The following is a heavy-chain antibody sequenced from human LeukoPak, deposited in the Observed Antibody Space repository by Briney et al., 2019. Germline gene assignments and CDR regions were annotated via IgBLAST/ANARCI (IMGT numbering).Heavy chain of an antibody. J-gene: IGHJ6*03. CDR3: ARDQYSLFGVVAYMDV. Sequence: SETLSLTCTVSGGSISSGGYYWSWIRQHPGKGLEWIGYIYYSGSTYYNPSLKCRVTISVDTSKNQFSLKLSSVTAADTAVYYCARDQYSLFGVVAYMDVWGKGTTVTVSS. CDR2: IYYSGST. CDR1: GGSISSGGYY. V-gene: IGHV4-31*03. D-gene: IGHD3-3*01.